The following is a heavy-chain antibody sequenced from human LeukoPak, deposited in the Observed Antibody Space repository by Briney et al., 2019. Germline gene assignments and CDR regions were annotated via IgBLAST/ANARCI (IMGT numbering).Heavy chain of an antibody. CDR1: GGSVSSGSYY. Sequence: SETLSLTCTVSGGSVSSGSYYWSWIRQPPGKGLEWIGYIYYSGSTNYNPSLKSRVTISVDTSKNQFSLKLSSVTAADTAVYYCARSGLAAAGTFAFDIWGQGTMVTVSS. D-gene: IGHD6-13*01. V-gene: IGHV4-61*01. CDR2: IYYSGST. CDR3: ARSGLAAAGTFAFDI. J-gene: IGHJ3*02.